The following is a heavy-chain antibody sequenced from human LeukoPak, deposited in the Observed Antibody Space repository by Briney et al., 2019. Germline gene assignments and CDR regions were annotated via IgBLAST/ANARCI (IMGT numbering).Heavy chain of an antibody. J-gene: IGHJ4*02. Sequence: SVKVSCKASGGTFSSYAISWVRQAPGQGLEWMGRIIPILGIANYAQKFQGRVTITADKSTSTAYMELSSLRSEDTAVYYCARGSMAITFGGVIVDNFDYWGQGTLVTVSS. V-gene: IGHV1-69*04. CDR3: ARGSMAITFGGVIVDNFDY. CDR1: GGTFSSYA. D-gene: IGHD3-16*02. CDR2: IIPILGIA.